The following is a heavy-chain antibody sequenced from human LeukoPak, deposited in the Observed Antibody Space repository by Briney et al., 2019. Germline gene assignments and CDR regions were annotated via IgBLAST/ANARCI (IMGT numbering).Heavy chain of an antibody. CDR2: INAGNGNT. CDR3: ARSFGGASSSGWLYPGAFDI. Sequence: ASVKVSCKASGYTFTSYAMHWVRQAPGQRLEWMGWINAGNGNTKYSQEFQGRVTITRGTSASTAYMELSSLRSEDMAVYYCARSFGGASSSGWLYPGAFDIWGQGTMVTVSS. J-gene: IGHJ3*02. D-gene: IGHD6-19*01. CDR1: GYTFTSYA. V-gene: IGHV1-3*03.